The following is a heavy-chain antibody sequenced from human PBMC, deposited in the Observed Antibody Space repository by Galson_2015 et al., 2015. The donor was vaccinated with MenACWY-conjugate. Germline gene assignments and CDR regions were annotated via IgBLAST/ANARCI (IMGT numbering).Heavy chain of an antibody. V-gene: IGHV3-30*10. D-gene: IGHD5-12*01. CDR3: VRAEGWLRSAFDL. CDR2: VSYDASSR. CDR1: GFRFSSYT. J-gene: IGHJ3*01. Sequence: SLRLSCAASGFRFSSYTFYWVRQSPGKGLEWVAVVSYDASSRYYRDSVQGRFTISRDNSKNTVSLEMSSLGPEDSAVYYCVRAEGWLRSAFDLWGQGTMVTV.